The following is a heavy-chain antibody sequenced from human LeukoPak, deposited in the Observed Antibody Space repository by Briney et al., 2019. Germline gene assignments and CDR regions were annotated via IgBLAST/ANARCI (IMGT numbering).Heavy chain of an antibody. CDR1: GGSFSGYY. J-gene: IGHJ6*03. D-gene: IGHD6-6*01. CDR3: AREKAARSLYYYYYMDA. V-gene: IGHV4-34*01. Sequence: PSETLSLTCAVYGGSFSGYYWSWIRQPPGKGLEWIGETNHSGSTNYNPSLKSRVTISVDTSKNQFSLKLSSVTAADTAVYYCAREKAARSLYYYYYMDAWGKGTTVTVSS. CDR2: TNHSGST.